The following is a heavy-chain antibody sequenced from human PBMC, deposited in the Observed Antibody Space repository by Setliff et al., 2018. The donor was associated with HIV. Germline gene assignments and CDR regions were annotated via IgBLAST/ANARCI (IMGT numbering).Heavy chain of an antibody. D-gene: IGHD2-2*01. CDR2: IYYSGST. J-gene: IGHJ6*03. CDR1: GGSISSDYYF. CDR3: ARTKDCSSSSCPGTHHYYYMDV. V-gene: IGHV4-39*01. Sequence: PSATLSLTCTVSGGSISSDYYFWGWIRQPPGKGLEWIGTIYYSGSTYFNPSLKSRLTISVDTSKNQFSLKLSSVTAADTAVYYCARTKDCSSSSCPGTHHYYYMDVWGKGTTVPVSS.